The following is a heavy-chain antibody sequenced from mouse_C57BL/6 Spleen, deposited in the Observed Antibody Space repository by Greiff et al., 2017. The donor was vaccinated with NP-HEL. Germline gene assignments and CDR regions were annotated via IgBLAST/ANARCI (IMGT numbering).Heavy chain of an antibody. Sequence: QVQLQQPGAELVKPGASVKMSCKASGYTFTSYWITWVKQRPGQGLEWIGDIYPGSGSTNYNEKFKSKATLTVDTSSSTAYMQLSSLTSEDSAVYYCARGGVYDYENYFDYWGQGTTLTVSS. CDR2: IYPGSGST. V-gene: IGHV1-55*01. J-gene: IGHJ2*01. CDR3: ARGGVYDYENYFDY. D-gene: IGHD2-4*01. CDR1: GYTFTSYW.